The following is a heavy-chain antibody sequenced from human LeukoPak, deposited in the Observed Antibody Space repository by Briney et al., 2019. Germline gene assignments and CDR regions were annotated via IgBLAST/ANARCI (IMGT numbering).Heavy chain of an antibody. CDR2: ISAYNGNT. CDR3: ARDVLGYCSSNNCINLALDY. D-gene: IGHD2-2*01. Sequence: ASVKVSCKASGYTFTSYGISWVRQAPGQGLEWMGWISAYNGNTNYAQKLQGRVTMTTDTSTSTAYMELRSLRSDDTAVYYCARDVLGYCSSNNCINLALDYWGQGTLVTVSS. V-gene: IGHV1-18*01. CDR1: GYTFTSYG. J-gene: IGHJ4*02.